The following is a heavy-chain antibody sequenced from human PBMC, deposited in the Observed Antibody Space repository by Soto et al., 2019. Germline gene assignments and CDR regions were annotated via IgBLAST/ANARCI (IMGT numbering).Heavy chain of an antibody. V-gene: IGHV1-69*01. D-gene: IGHD2-2*01. CDR1: GGTFGSYA. Sequence: QVQLVQSGAEVKKPGSSVKVSCKASGGTFGSYAFSWVRQAPGQGPEWMGGIIPVSGAAHYAQKFQGRVTITADESTSKAYMELSSLSSQDTAVYYCATALGCRSTSCTLDYWGQGTRVIVSS. CDR3: ATALGCRSTSCTLDY. CDR2: IIPVSGAA. J-gene: IGHJ4*02.